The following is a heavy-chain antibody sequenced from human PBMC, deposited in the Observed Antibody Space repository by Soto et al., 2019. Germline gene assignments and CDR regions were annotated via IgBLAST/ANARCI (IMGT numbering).Heavy chain of an antibody. J-gene: IGHJ4*02. CDR2: IDPSDSQT. CDR3: ARQIYDSDTGPNFQYYFDS. Sequence: GESLKISCKGSGYSFAGYWITWVRQKPGKGLEWMGRIDPSDSQTCYSPSFRGHVTISVTKSITTVFLQWSSLRASGTAMYYCARQIYDSDTGPNFQYYFDSWGQGTPVTVSS. CDR1: GYSFAGYW. D-gene: IGHD3-22*01. V-gene: IGHV5-10-1*01.